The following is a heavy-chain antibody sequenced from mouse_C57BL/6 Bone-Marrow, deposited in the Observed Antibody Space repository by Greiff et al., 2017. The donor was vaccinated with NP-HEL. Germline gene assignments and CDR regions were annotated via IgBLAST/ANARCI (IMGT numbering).Heavy chain of an antibody. CDR3: TRGGGICDYDVDY. J-gene: IGHJ2*01. CDR2: IYPGNSDT. CDR1: GYTFTSYW. Sequence: VHVKQSGTVLARPGASVKMSCKTSGYTFTSYWMHWVKQRPGQGLEWIGAIYPGNSDTSYNQKFKGKAKLTAVTSASTAYMELSSLTNEDSAVYYCTRGGGICDYDVDYWGQGTTLTVSS. V-gene: IGHV1-5*01. D-gene: IGHD2-4*01.